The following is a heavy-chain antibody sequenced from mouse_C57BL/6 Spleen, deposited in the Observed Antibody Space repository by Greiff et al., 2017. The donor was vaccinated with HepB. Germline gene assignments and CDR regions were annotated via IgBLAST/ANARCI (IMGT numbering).Heavy chain of an antibody. CDR1: GYTFTDYN. D-gene: IGHD1-1*01. CDR2: INPNNGGT. V-gene: IGHV1-18*01. CDR3: ARDYGSSYGFAY. J-gene: IGHJ3*01. Sequence: EVQLQQSGPELVKPGASVKIPCKASGYTFTDYNMDWVKQSHGKSLEWIGDINPNNGGTIYNQKFKGKDTLTVDKSSSTAYMELRRLKSEDTAFYYCARDYGSSYGFAYWGQGTLVTVSA.